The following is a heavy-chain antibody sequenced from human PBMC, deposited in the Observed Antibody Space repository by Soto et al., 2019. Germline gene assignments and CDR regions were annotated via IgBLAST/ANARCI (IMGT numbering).Heavy chain of an antibody. CDR3: ARCSRGSGTIDDY. Sequence: QLQLQESGPGLVKPSETLSLTCTVSGGSISSSSYYWGWIRQPPGKGLEWIGSIYYSGSTYYNPSLKSRVTISVDTSKNQFSLKLSSVTAADTAVYYCARCSRGSGTIDDYWGQGTLVTVSS. J-gene: IGHJ4*02. D-gene: IGHD3-10*01. CDR1: GGSISSSSYY. V-gene: IGHV4-39*01. CDR2: IYYSGST.